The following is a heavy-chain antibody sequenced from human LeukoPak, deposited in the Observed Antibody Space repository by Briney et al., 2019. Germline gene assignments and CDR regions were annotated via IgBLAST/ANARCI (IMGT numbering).Heavy chain of an antibody. CDR2: ISGSGGST. Sequence: GGSLRLSCAAYGFTFSSHAMSWVRQAPGKGLEWVSVISGSGGSTYYADSVKGRFTISRDNSKSTLYLQMNSLRAEDTAVYYCAKSRWSDSSGYYYFDYWGQGTLVTVSS. D-gene: IGHD3-22*01. CDR3: AKSRWSDSSGYYYFDY. V-gene: IGHV3-23*01. J-gene: IGHJ4*02. CDR1: GFTFSSHA.